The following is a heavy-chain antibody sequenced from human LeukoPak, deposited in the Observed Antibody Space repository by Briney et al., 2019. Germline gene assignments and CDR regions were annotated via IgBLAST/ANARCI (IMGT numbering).Heavy chain of an antibody. CDR1: GDSISSSNW. CDR3: ARGSVYFDS. CDR2: IYHSGST. Sequence: PSETLSLTCAVSGDSISSSNWWTWVRPPPGKGLEWIGEIYHSGSTNYNPSLKSRVTMSLDKSKNQFSLKLTSVTAADTAVYYCARGSVYFDSWGQGTLVTVSS. J-gene: IGHJ4*02. V-gene: IGHV4-4*02.